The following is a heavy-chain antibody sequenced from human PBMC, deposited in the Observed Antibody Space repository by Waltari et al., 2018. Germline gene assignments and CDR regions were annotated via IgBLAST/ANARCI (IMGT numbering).Heavy chain of an antibody. J-gene: IGHJ4*02. CDR3: AKGRYEWSFDY. V-gene: IGHV3-30*18. CDR2: ISYEGSNK. Sequence: QVQLVESGGGVVQPGRSLRLSCAASGFTFSSYGMHWVRQAPGKGLAWVGVISYEGSNKYYAYAWKGRFTISRDNSKNTLYLQMNSLRAEDTAVYYCAKGRYEWSFDYWGQGTLVTVSS. CDR1: GFTFSSYG. D-gene: IGHD2-8*01.